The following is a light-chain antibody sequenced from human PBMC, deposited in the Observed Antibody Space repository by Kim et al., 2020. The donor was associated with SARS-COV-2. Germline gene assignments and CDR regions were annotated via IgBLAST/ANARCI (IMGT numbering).Light chain of an antibody. CDR1: SLRSYY. V-gene: IGLV3-19*01. J-gene: IGLJ1*01. Sequence: SSELTQDPAVSVALGQTVRITCQGDSLRSYYASWYQQKPGQAPVLVIYGKNNRPSGIPDRFSGSSSGNTASLTITGAQAKDEADYYCNSRDSSGNHHYVF. CDR2: GKN. CDR3: NSRDSSGNHHYV.